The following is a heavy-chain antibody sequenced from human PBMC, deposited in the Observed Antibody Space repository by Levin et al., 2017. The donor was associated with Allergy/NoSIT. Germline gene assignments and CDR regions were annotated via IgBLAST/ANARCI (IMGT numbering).Heavy chain of an antibody. J-gene: IGHJ5*02. V-gene: IGHV3-48*01. CDR3: ARSGYCGFERMWLFDP. Sequence: ETLSLTCAASGFTFSSYSMNWVRQAPGKGLEWVSYISSSSSTIYYADSVKGRFTISRDNAKNSLYLQMNSLRAEDTAVYYCARSGYCGFERMWLFDPWGQGTLVTVSS. CDR2: ISSSSSTI. D-gene: IGHD5-12*01. CDR1: GFTFSSYS.